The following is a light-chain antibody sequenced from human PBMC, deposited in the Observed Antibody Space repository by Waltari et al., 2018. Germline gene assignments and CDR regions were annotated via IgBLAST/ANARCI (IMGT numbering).Light chain of an antibody. CDR2: DND. J-gene: IGLJ3*02. CDR3: GTWDSSLSVGV. Sequence: QSVLTQPPSVSAAPGQRVTISCSGRNYNIGNNYFSWYQQFQGTAPKLLIYDNDKRPSGISDRFSGSKSGTSATLDITGLQTGDEADYFCGTWDSSLSVGVFGGGTKLTVL. CDR1: NYNIGNNY. V-gene: IGLV1-51*01.